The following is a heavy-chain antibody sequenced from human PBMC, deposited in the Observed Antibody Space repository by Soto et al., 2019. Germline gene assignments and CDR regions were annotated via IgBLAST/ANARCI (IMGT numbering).Heavy chain of an antibody. Sequence: GGSLRLSCAASGFTFSSYAMSWVRQAPGKGLEWVSAISGSGGSTYYADSVKGRFTISRDNSKDTLYLQMNSLRAEDTAVYYCAKDPTPYGSGWYYWGQGTLVTVSS. CDR1: GFTFSSYA. CDR2: ISGSGGST. J-gene: IGHJ4*02. D-gene: IGHD6-19*01. V-gene: IGHV3-23*01. CDR3: AKDPTPYGSGWYY.